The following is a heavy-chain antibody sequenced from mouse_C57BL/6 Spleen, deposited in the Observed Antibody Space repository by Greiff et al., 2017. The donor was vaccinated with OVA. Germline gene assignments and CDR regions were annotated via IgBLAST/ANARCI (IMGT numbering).Heavy chain of an antibody. CDR3: ARPYGKNYYAMDY. J-gene: IGHJ4*01. V-gene: IGHV5-17*01. CDR1: GFTFSDYG. D-gene: IGHD2-1*01. Sequence: EVKVEESGGGLVKPGGSLKLSCAASGFTFSDYGMHWVRQAPEKGLEWVAYISSGSSTIYYADTVKGRFTISRDNAKNTLFLQMTSLRSEDTAMYYCARPYGKNYYAMDYWGQGTSVTVSS. CDR2: ISSGSSTI.